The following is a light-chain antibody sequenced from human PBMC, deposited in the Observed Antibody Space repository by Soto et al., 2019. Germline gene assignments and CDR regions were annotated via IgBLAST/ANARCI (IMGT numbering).Light chain of an antibody. J-gene: IGLJ3*02. CDR2: DND. CDR1: SSNIGNNY. CDR3: GTWDSSLSAGV. Sequence: QSVLTQPPSVSAAPGQKVTISCSGSSSNIGNNYVSWYQQLPGTAPKLLIYDNDKRPSGIPDRFSGSKSGTSATLDITGLQTGDEADYYCGTWDSSLSAGVFGGGTKHRP. V-gene: IGLV1-51*01.